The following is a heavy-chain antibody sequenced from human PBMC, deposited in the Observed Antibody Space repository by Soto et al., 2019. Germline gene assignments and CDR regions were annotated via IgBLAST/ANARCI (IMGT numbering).Heavy chain of an antibody. D-gene: IGHD2-21*01. CDR1: GFTFSSYA. V-gene: IGHV3-23*01. CDR3: ARVRGGLVIEYYFVY. J-gene: IGHJ4*01. CDR2: ISGSGGST. Sequence: GGSLRLSCAASGFTFSSYAMSWVSQAPGEGLEWVSAISGSGGSTYYADSVKGRFTISRYNSKNTLYLQMNSLRAEDTAVYYCARVRGGLVIEYYFVYWGHGTLVTVST.